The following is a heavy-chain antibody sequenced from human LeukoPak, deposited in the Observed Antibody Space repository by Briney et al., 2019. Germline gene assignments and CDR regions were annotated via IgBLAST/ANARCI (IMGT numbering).Heavy chain of an antibody. D-gene: IGHD6-19*01. CDR3: ARLNGVGAVAAQDY. V-gene: IGHV3-23*01. CDR1: GFTLRSSA. CDR2: ISGDGGTI. J-gene: IGHJ4*02. Sequence: RGSLRLSCAASGFTLRSSAMSWVRQGPGKGLEWVSAISGDGGTISYAASVRGRFTISRDNAKNTLFLQMSSLRAGDTALYYCARLNGVGAVAAQDYWGQGTLVTVSS.